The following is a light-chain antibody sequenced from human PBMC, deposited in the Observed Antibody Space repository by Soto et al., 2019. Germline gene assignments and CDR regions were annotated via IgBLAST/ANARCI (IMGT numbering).Light chain of an antibody. Sequence: QSALTQPPSASGSPGQSVTISCTGTSSDVGGYNYVSWYQQHPGKVPKLVVYEVNKRPSGVPDRFSGSKSGNTASLTVSGLQAEDEADYYCTSYAGGNNVFGTGIKLTVL. J-gene: IGLJ1*01. V-gene: IGLV2-8*01. CDR2: EVN. CDR3: TSYAGGNNV. CDR1: SSDVGGYNY.